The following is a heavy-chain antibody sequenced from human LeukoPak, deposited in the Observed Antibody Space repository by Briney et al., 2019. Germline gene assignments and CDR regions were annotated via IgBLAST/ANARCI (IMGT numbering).Heavy chain of an antibody. Sequence: ASVKVSCKASGYTFTSYDINWVRQATGQGLEWMGWMNPNSGNTGYAQKFQGRVTMTRNTSISTAYMELSSLRSEDTAVYYCASRYCSGGSCSSWFDPWGQGTLVTVSS. CDR2: MNPNSGNT. CDR3: ASRYCSGGSCSSWFDP. V-gene: IGHV1-8*01. CDR1: GYTFTSYD. D-gene: IGHD2-15*01. J-gene: IGHJ5*02.